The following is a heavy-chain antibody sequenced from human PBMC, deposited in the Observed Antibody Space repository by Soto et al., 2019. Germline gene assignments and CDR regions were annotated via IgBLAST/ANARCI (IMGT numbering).Heavy chain of an antibody. Sequence: TGGSLRLSCAASGFTFSSYCMSWVRQAPGKGLEWVATIKQSGSGTYYADSVKGRFTISRDNAKNTLYLQMNSLRAEDTAVYYCAKSTWYTHGHYFDYWGQGTLVTVSS. J-gene: IGHJ4*02. CDR3: AKSTWYTHGHYFDY. CDR2: IKQSGSGT. V-gene: IGHV3-7*03. D-gene: IGHD6-13*01. CDR1: GFTFSSYC.